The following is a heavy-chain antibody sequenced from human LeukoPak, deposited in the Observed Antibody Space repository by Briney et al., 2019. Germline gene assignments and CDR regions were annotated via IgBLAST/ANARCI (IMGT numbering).Heavy chain of an antibody. CDR1: GGSISTITYY. J-gene: IGHJ2*01. Sequence: PSETLSLTCTVSGGSISTITYYWGWIRQPPGKGLEWIGSVYYSGGTYYNPSFKSRVTISVDTSKNQFSLKLSSVTAADTAVYYCARPALGYFDLWGRGTLVTVSS. CDR3: ARPALGYFDL. CDR2: VYYSGGT. V-gene: IGHV4-39*07.